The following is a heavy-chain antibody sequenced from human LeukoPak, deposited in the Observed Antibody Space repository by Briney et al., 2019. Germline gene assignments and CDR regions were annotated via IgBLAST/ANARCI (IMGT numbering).Heavy chain of an antibody. CDR1: RFTFDDYA. CDR3: AKGIAAARYDAFDI. D-gene: IGHD6-13*01. CDR2: ISWNSGSI. V-gene: IGHV3-9*01. Sequence: GSSLRLSCAASRFTFDDYAMHWVRQAPGKGLEWVSGISWNSGSIGYADSVKGRFTISRDNAKNSLYLQMNSLRAEDTALYYCAKGIAAARYDAFDIWGQGTMVTVSS. J-gene: IGHJ3*02.